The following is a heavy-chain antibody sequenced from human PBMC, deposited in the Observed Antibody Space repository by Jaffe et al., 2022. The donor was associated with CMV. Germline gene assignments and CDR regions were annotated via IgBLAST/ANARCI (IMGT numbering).Heavy chain of an antibody. V-gene: IGHV4-34*01. J-gene: IGHJ4*02. CDR3: ARGGRTGTTASTYYFDY. CDR2: INHSGST. D-gene: IGHD1-7*01. Sequence: QVQLQQWGAGLLKPSETLSLTCAVYGGSFSGYYWSWIRQPPGKGLEWIGEINHSGSTNYNPSLKSRVTISVDTSKNQFSLKLSSVTAADTAVYYCARGGRTGTTASTYYFDYWGQGTLVTVSS. CDR1: GGSFSGYY.